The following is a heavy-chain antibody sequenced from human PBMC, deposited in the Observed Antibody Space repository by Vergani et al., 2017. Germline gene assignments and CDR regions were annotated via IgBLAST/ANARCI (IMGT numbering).Heavy chain of an antibody. CDR1: GFSFRGHG. CDR2: ISYDGDRR. Sequence: QVHLVESGGGVVQPGRSLTLSCVASGFSFRGHGMHWVRQAPGKGLEGVAMISYDGDRRDYGDFAKGRFAISRDSSKKVYLQMNSLRVEDTARYFCAKDLSYSTAWPHFDSRGQGTLVTVSS. D-gene: IGHD4-11*01. CDR3: AKDLSYSTAWPHFDS. V-gene: IGHV3-30*18. J-gene: IGHJ4*02.